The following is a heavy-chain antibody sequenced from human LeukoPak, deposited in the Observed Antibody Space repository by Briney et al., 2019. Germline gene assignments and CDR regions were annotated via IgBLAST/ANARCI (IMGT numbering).Heavy chain of an antibody. CDR3: ARDRGYYYMDV. Sequence: PGGSLRLSCVASGFTFSSYWMHWVRQDPRKGLVWVSRINGDGRNINYADSVRGRFTISRDNAKNTLYLQMNTLRVEDTAVYYCARDRGYYYMDVWGKGTTVTVSS. V-gene: IGHV3-74*01. J-gene: IGHJ6*03. CDR2: INGDGRNI. CDR1: GFTFSSYW.